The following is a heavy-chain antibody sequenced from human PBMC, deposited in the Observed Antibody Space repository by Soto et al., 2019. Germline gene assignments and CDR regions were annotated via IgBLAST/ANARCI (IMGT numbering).Heavy chain of an antibody. CDR1: GGSISSRNYY. CDR3: ASLQVPGNFDY. Sequence: QLQLQESGPGLVKPSETLSLTCTVSGGSISSRNYYWAWVRQPPGKRLEWIGNIYYSGDTYYRPSLRSRLTISVDTSKNQFSLKLSSLTAADTAMYYCASLQVPGNFDYWGQGNLVTVSS. D-gene: IGHD6-13*01. V-gene: IGHV4-39*01. J-gene: IGHJ4*02. CDR2: IYYSGDT.